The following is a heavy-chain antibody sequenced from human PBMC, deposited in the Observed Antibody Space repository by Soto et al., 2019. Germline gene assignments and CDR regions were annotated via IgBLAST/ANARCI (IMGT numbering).Heavy chain of an antibody. CDR2: IYWDDSK. V-gene: IGHV2-5*02. CDR3: AKKGGGDYILGY. D-gene: IGHD4-17*01. J-gene: IGHJ4*02. Sequence: QITLKESGPTLVKPTHTLTLTCSFSGFSLSTNGVGVGWIRQPPGKALEWLALIYWDDSKHYSPSLNSRLTITKDTSRNLVVLTMTNMDPVDTATYYCAKKGGGDYILGYWGQGTLVTVSS. CDR1: GFSLSTNGVG.